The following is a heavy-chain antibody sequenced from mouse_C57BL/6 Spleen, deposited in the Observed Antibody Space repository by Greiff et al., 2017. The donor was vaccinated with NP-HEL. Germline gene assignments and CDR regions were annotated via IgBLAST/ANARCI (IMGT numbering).Heavy chain of an antibody. V-gene: IGHV1-61*01. J-gene: IGHJ2*01. CDR3: ERDGSSYLDD. D-gene: IGHD1-1*01. Sequence: QVQLQQPGAELVRPGSSVKLSCKASGYTFTSYWMDWVTQRPGQGLEWIGIIYPSDSETHYNQKFKDKATLTVDKSSSTAYMQLSSLTSEDSAVDYCERDGSSYLDDWGQGTTLTVSS. CDR2: IYPSDSET. CDR1: GYTFTSYW.